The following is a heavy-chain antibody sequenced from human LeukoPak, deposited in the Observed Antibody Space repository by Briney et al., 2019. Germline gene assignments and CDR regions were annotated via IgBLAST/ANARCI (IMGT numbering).Heavy chain of an antibody. CDR2: LSGSGATT. J-gene: IGHJ4*02. Sequence: GGSLRLSCAASGFTFSNYAMSWVRQAPGKRLEWVSGLSGSGATTYCADSVKGRFTISRDNSKNTLFLQMNSLRAEDTAVYYCAKEISYSSGWYDYWGQGTLVTVSS. CDR1: GFTFSNYA. V-gene: IGHV3-23*01. D-gene: IGHD6-19*01. CDR3: AKEISYSSGWYDY.